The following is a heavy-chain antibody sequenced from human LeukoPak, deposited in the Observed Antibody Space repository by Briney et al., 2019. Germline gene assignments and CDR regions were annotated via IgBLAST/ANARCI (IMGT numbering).Heavy chain of an antibody. J-gene: IGHJ5*02. Sequence: ASVKVSCKASGYTFTGYYMHWVRQAPGQGLEWMGWINPNSGGTDHAQKFQGRVTMTRDTSIRTAYMELSRLRSDDTAVYYCARGYGSGLENNWFDPWGQGTLVTVSS. D-gene: IGHD6-19*01. CDR3: ARGYGSGLENNWFDP. CDR1: GYTFTGYY. CDR2: INPNSGGT. V-gene: IGHV1-2*02.